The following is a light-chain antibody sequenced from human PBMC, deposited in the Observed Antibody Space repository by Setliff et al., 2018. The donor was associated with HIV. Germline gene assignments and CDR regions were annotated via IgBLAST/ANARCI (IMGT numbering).Light chain of an antibody. CDR2: RNV. CDR3: QSFDNTLGASGV. CDR1: TSNIGAGYD. Sequence: QPVLTQPPSVSGAPGQTVAISCTGTTSNIGAGYDVHWYQQFPGEAPRLLIYRNVNRPSGVPARYSGSKSGTSASLAITGLQAEDEALYYCQSFDNTLGASGVFGGGTK. J-gene: IGLJ3*02. V-gene: IGLV1-40*01.